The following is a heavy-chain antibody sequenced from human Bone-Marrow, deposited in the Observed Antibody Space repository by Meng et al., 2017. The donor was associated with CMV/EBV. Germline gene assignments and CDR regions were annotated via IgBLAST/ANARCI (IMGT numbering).Heavy chain of an antibody. CDR1: GYTFTSYG. V-gene: IGHV1-18*01. CDR2: ISAYNGNT. D-gene: IGHD3-16*02. J-gene: IGHJ5*02. CDR3: ARAEDYVWGSYRYDWFDP. Sequence: ASVKVSCKASGYTFTSYGISWVRQAPGQGLEWMGWISAYNGNTNYAQKLQGRVTMTTDTSTSTAYMELRSLRSDDTAVYYCARAEDYVWGSYRYDWFDPWGQGTLVTVSS.